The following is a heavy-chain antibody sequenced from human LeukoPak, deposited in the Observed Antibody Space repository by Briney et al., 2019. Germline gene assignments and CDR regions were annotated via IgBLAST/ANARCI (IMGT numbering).Heavy chain of an antibody. CDR1: GFTVSSNY. CDR2: IYSGGST. CDR3: ARGPYDSSGYYYVVQRFWPFDY. Sequence: PGGSLRLSCAASGFTVSSNYMSWVRQAPGKGLEWVSVIYSGGSTYYADSLKGGFTISRDNSKNTLYLQMNSMRAEDTAMYYCARGPYDSSGYYYVVQRFWPFDYWGQGTLVTVSS. D-gene: IGHD3-22*01. V-gene: IGHV3-53*01. J-gene: IGHJ4*02.